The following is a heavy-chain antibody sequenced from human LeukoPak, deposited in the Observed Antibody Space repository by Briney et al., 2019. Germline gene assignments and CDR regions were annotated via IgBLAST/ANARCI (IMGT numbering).Heavy chain of an antibody. CDR1: GFTFSSYA. CDR2: ISYDGSNK. V-gene: IGHV3-30*04. CDR3: AKGGYSYTDAFDI. Sequence: GGSLRLSCAASGFTFSSYAMHWVRQAPGKGLEWVAVISYDGSNKYYADSVKGRFTISRDNSKNTLYLQMNSLRGEDTAVYYCAKGGYSYTDAFDIWGQGTMVTVSS. D-gene: IGHD5-18*01. J-gene: IGHJ3*02.